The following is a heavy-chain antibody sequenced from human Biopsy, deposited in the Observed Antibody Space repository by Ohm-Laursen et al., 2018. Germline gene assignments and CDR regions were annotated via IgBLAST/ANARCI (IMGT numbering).Heavy chain of an antibody. CDR3: ARRIPLYGMDV. V-gene: IGHV3-48*03. Sequence: SLRLSCAASGLTFTSYEMNWVRQASGKGLEWVANIHYTGSPIYYADSVRGRFTISRDNGGYSLFLQMNSLRVDDTAVYYCARRIPLYGMDVWGQGTTVTVSS. CDR1: GLTFTSYE. CDR2: IHYTGSPI. J-gene: IGHJ6*02. D-gene: IGHD2-2*02.